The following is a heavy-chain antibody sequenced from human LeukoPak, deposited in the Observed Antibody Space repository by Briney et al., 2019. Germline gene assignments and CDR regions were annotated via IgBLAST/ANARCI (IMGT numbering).Heavy chain of an antibody. V-gene: IGHV3-30*18. CDR3: AKPYPTLATSAVLDN. D-gene: IGHD2-2*01. Sequence: GGSLRLSCAASGFTFSNYAIHWVRQAPGRGLEWVAAISYDGNSQHYGAPVKGRFTISRDNSKNTVYLQINTLRTDDAAIYYCAKPYPTLATSAVLDNWGQGTLVTVSS. J-gene: IGHJ4*02. CDR1: GFTFSNYA. CDR2: ISYDGNSQ.